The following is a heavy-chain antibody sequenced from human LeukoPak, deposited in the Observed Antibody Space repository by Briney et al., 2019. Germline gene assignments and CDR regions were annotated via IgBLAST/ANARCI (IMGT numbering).Heavy chain of an antibody. Sequence: GGSLRLSCAVSGFTFSSYWMSWVRQAPGKGLEWVANIKEDGTEKYYQDSVKGRFTISRDNAKSSLYLQMNSLRAEDTAVYYCAREVVLSTSAWFEYWGQGTLVTVSS. J-gene: IGHJ4*02. CDR3: AREVVLSTSAWFEY. CDR1: GFTFSSYW. CDR2: IKEDGTEK. D-gene: IGHD3-22*01. V-gene: IGHV3-7*01.